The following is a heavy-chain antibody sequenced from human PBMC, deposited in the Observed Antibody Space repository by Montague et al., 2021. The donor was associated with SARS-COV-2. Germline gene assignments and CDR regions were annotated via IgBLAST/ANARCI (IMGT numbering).Heavy chain of an antibody. Sequence: SETLSLTCAVSRGSFSNYYWTWIRQSPGKGLEWIGEINQDGAPNYTPSLKSRVTISLDTSKEQISLKLNSVTVADTAVFFCARGRPVQGSFRHFDSISSGALDIWAQGSLVIVSS. CDR1: RGSFSNYY. CDR2: INQDGAP. V-gene: IGHV4-34*01. J-gene: IGHJ3*02. D-gene: IGHD3-9*01. CDR3: ARGRPVQGSFRHFDSISSGALDI.